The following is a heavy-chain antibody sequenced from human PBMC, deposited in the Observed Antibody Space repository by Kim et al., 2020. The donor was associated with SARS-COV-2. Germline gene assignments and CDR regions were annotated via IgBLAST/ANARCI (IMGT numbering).Heavy chain of an antibody. CDR3: SSEGGVTAAEDFQH. D-gene: IGHD3-16*01. CDR1: GFTFSNAW. V-gene: IGHV3-15*01. Sequence: GGSLRLSCAASGFTFSNAWMSWVRQAPGKGLEWVGRIKSKTKGGTIDYAATVKGRFTISRDDTKNTLNLQMNSLKTEDTAVYYCSSEGGVTAAEDFQHGGEGTLVTVPT. CDR2: IKSKTKGGTI. J-gene: IGHJ1*01.